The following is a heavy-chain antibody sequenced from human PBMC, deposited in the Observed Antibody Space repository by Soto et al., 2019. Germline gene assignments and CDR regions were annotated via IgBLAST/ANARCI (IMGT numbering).Heavy chain of an antibody. CDR1: GGSFSGYY. CDR2: INHSGST. Sequence: SETLSLTCAVYGGSFSGYYWSWIRQPPGKGLEWVGVINHSGSTNYNASLKSRVTISVETSKNQFSLKLSSVTAADTALYYCARVRLTVATINYYYGMDVWGQGTTVTVSS. CDR3: ARVRLTVATINYYYGMDV. J-gene: IGHJ6*02. V-gene: IGHV4-34*01. D-gene: IGHD5-12*01.